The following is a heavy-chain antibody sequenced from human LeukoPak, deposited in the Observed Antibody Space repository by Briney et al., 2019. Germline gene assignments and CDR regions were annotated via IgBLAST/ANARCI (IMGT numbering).Heavy chain of an antibody. Sequence: TGGSLRLSCAASGFTFSGSWMHWVRQAPGKGLVWVSRITADGSGATYADFVKGRFTISRDNAKNTVYLQMNGLRDEDTAVYYCARFLMVTAGDYWGQGTPVTVSS. CDR1: GFTFSGSW. CDR3: ARFLMVTAGDY. D-gene: IGHD2-21*02. J-gene: IGHJ4*02. CDR2: ITADGSGA. V-gene: IGHV3-74*01.